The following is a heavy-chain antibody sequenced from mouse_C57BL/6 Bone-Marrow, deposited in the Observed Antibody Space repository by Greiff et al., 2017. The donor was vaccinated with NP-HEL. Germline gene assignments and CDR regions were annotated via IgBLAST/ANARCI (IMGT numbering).Heavy chain of an antibody. CDR3: AREDYYGSSYTWFAY. V-gene: IGHV1-69*01. J-gene: IGHJ3*01. D-gene: IGHD1-1*01. Sequence: VQLQQPGAELVMPGASVKLSCKASGYTFTSYWMHWVKQRPGQGLEWIGEIDPSDSYTNYNQKFQGKSTLTVDKSSSTAYMQLSSLTSEDSAVYYCAREDYYGSSYTWFAYWGQGTLVTVSA. CDR1: GYTFTSYW. CDR2: IDPSDSYT.